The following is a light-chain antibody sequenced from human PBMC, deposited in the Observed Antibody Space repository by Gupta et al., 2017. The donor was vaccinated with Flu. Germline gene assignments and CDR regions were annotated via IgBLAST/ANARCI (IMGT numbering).Light chain of an antibody. Sequence: DIVMTQSPDSLAVSLGERATVNCKSSQSLLYTSNNKNYLAWYQQKPGQPPKLLIYWASTRESGVPDRFSGSGSGTDFTLTISSLQAEDVAVYYCQQYYNTPYIFGQGTKLEIK. V-gene: IGKV4-1*01. CDR3: QQYYNTPYI. J-gene: IGKJ2*01. CDR1: QSLLYTSNNKNY. CDR2: WAS.